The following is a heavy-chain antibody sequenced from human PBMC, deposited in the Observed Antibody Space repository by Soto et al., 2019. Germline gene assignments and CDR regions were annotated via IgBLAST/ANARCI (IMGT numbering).Heavy chain of an antibody. V-gene: IGHV3-74*01. D-gene: IGHD5-18*01. CDR1: GFAFSSYW. CDR3: GRGGSDSPMAPRY. J-gene: IGHJ4*02. CDR2: INPDGSAT. Sequence: LRLSCAASGFAFSSYWMHWVRQAPGKGLVWVSRINPDGSATNYADSVKGRFTISRDNAKNTLYLQMNSLRAEDTAVFYCGRGGSDSPMAPRYWGQGTLVTVSS.